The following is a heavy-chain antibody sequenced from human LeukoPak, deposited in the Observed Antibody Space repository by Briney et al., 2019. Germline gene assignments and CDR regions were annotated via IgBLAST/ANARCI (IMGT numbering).Heavy chain of an antibody. CDR3: ASYYASGVSAYDYFGMDV. J-gene: IGHJ6*04. CDR2: MYHNRGT. D-gene: IGHD3-10*01. Sequence: SETLSLTCAVSGYSISSGYYWGWIRQPPGKGLEWIGSMYHNRGTYYNPSLKSRVTISMDTSKNQFSLRLSSVTAADTAVYYCASYYASGVSAYDYFGMDVWGKGTTVTVPS. CDR1: GYSISSGYY. V-gene: IGHV4-38-2*01.